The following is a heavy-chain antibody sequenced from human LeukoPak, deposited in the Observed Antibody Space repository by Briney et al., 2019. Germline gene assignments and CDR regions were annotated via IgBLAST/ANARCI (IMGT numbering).Heavy chain of an antibody. D-gene: IGHD3-10*01. V-gene: IGHV3-7*03. Sequence: GGSLRLSCAASGFTFSNYWMSWVRQAPGKGLEWVANIKQDASEIYYVGSVKGRFIISRDNAKNSLFLQMNSLRAEDTAVYYCARLLWSTASLGMDYWGQGTLVTVSS. CDR2: IKQDASEI. CDR1: GFTFSNYW. J-gene: IGHJ4*02. CDR3: ARLLWSTASLGMDY.